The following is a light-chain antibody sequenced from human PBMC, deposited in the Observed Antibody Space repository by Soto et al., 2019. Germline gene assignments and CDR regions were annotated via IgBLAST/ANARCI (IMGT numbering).Light chain of an antibody. V-gene: IGLV2-14*01. CDR1: TSDVGGYNY. Sequence: QSALTQPASVSGSPGQSITISCTGTTSDVGGYNYVSWYRQHPGKAPELMIYDVSNRPSGVSNRFSGSKSGNTASLTISGLQAEDEADYYCSSSSGVFGTGTKLTVL. J-gene: IGLJ1*01. CDR3: SSSSGV. CDR2: DVS.